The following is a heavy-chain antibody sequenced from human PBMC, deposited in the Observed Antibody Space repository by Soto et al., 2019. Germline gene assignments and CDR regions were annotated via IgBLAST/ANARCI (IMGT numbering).Heavy chain of an antibody. V-gene: IGHV1-18*01. CDR3: ERDPYHVLMVNAPNLYGMDV. CDR1: GYTFTTYD. D-gene: IGHD2-8*01. CDR2: ISTYNGNT. Sequence: ASVKVSCKASGYTFTTYDISWVRQAPGQGLEWMGRISTYNGNTNYPQSIQGRLNMTTDTSTTTAYMELRSLRSDNTAVYYCERDPYHVLMVNAPNLYGMDVWGQGTTVTVSS. J-gene: IGHJ6*02.